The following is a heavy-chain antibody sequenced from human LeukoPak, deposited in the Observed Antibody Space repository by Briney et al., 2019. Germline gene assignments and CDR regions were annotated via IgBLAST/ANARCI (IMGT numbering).Heavy chain of an antibody. D-gene: IGHD6-13*01. CDR2: IRYDGSNK. V-gene: IGHV3-30*02. CDR1: GFTLSYYA. CDR3: AEALRQQQLPTLIFVD. Sequence: GGSLRLSCAASGFTLSYYAMHWDRQAPGKGLEWVAFIRYDGSNKYYADSVKGRFTISRDNSKNTLYLQMNSLRAEDTAVYYCAEALRQQQLPTLIFVDWGQGILVTVSS. J-gene: IGHJ4*02.